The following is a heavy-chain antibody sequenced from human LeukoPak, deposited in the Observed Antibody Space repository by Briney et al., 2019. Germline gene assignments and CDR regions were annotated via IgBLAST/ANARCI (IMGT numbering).Heavy chain of an antibody. CDR1: GFTFSSYA. V-gene: IGHV3-30-3*01. D-gene: IGHD5-18*01. Sequence: PGGSLRLSCAASGFTFSSYAMHWVRQAPGKGLEWVAVISYDGSNKYYADSVKGRFTISRDNSKNTLYLQMNSLRAEDTAVYYCAREEIQLWLVEYYHYYGMDVWGQGTTVTVSS. CDR2: ISYDGSNK. J-gene: IGHJ6*02. CDR3: AREEIQLWLVEYYHYYGMDV.